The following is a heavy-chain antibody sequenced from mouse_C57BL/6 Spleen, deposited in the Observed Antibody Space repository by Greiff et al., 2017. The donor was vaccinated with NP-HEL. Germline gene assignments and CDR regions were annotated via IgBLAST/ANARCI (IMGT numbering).Heavy chain of an antibody. J-gene: IGHJ1*03. Sequence: EVMLVESGGGLVKPGGSLKLSCAASGFTFSDYGMHWVRQAPEKGLEWVAYISSGSSTIYYADTVKGRFTISRDNAKNTLFLQMTSLRSEDTAMYYWARRTSTTVVADWYFDVWGTGTTVTVSS. CDR3: ARRTSTTVVADWYFDV. CDR1: GFTFSDYG. V-gene: IGHV5-17*01. CDR2: ISSGSSTI. D-gene: IGHD1-1*01.